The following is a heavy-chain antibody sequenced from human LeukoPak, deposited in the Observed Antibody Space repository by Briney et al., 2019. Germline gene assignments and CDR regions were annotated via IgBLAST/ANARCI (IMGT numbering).Heavy chain of an antibody. D-gene: IGHD6-19*01. V-gene: IGHV3-48*03. Sequence: PGGSLRLSCAASGFTFSSYEMNWVRQAPGQGLEWVSYISSSGSTIYYADSVKGRFTISRDNAKNSLYLQMNSLRAEDTGVYYCVRESGWLHDAFDIWGQGTMVTVSS. J-gene: IGHJ3*02. CDR3: VRESGWLHDAFDI. CDR2: ISSSGSTI. CDR1: GFTFSSYE.